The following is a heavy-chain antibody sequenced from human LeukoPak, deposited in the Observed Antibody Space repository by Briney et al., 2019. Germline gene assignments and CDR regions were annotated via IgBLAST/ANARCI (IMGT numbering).Heavy chain of an antibody. Sequence: GGSLRLSCAASGFRFRDYYIRWLREAPGKGLEGVSYISSGGSTTYDADSVKGRFNISRDNAQKSVYLQMNSLRVEDTAVYYCARDGLLELPRPHFQHWGQGTLVTVSS. CDR3: ARDGLLELPRPHFQH. D-gene: IGHD1-7*01. CDR1: GFRFRDYY. J-gene: IGHJ1*01. CDR2: ISSGGSTT. V-gene: IGHV3-11*01.